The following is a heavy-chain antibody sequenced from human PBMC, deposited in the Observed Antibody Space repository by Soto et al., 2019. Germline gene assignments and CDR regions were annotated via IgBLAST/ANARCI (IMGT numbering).Heavy chain of an antibody. CDR2: IIPILGTE. J-gene: IGHJ5*01. D-gene: IGHD4-4*01. Sequence: SVKVSCKATGGTFSSYAISWVRQAPGQGLEWMGTIIPILGTENFAQKFQGRVTISADVSTSITYMELDSLRSEDTAFYYCARVPPVDYSNYAWFDSWGKVTLITVST. CDR1: GGTFSSYA. CDR3: ARVPPVDYSNYAWFDS. V-gene: IGHV1-69*11.